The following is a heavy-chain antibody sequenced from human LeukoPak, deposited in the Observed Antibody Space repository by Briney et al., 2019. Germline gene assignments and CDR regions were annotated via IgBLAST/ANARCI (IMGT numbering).Heavy chain of an antibody. Sequence: GGSLRLSCEPSGLTFSSYDMNWGRQAPGKGLEWVSYISSSGNLIHYADSVKGRFTFSRDNARNSLYLQMNSLRADDTAIYYCAREGGWNDFDYWGQGTLVTVSS. V-gene: IGHV3-48*03. CDR1: GLTFSSYD. J-gene: IGHJ4*02. CDR2: ISSSGNLI. CDR3: AREGGWNDFDY. D-gene: IGHD1-1*01.